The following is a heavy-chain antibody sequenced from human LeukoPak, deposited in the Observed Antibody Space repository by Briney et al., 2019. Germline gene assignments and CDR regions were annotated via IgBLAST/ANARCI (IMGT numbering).Heavy chain of an antibody. V-gene: IGHV3-23*01. D-gene: IGHD2-21*01. CDR2: ISGSGGST. CDR1: GFTFSSYA. J-gene: IGHJ4*02. Sequence: GGSLRLSCAASGFTFSSYAMSWVRQAPGKGLEWVSAISGSGGSTYYADSVKGRFTISRDNAKNSLYLQMNSLRAEDTAVYYCARDRLVYCGGDCYLDYFDYWGQGTLVTVSS. CDR3: ARDRLVYCGGDCYLDYFDY.